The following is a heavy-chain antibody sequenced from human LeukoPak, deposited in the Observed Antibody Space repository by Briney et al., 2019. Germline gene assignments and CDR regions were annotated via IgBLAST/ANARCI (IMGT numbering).Heavy chain of an antibody. CDR3: ARSTNWGSSAFDI. D-gene: IGHD7-27*01. CDR2: IIPILGIA. Sequence: GSSVKVSCKASGGTFSSYTISWVRQAPGQGLEWMGRIIPILGIANYAQKFQGRVTMTRDTSTSTVYMELSSLRSEDTAVYYCARSTNWGSSAFDIWGQGTMVTVSS. J-gene: IGHJ3*02. V-gene: IGHV1-69*02. CDR1: GGTFSSYT.